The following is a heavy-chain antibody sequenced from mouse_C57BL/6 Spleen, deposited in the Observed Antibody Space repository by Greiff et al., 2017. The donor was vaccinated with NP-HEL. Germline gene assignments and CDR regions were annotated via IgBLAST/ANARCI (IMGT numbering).Heavy chain of an antibody. V-gene: IGHV7-3*01. J-gene: IGHJ2*01. CDR2: IRNKANGYTT. D-gene: IGHD2-3*01. CDR1: GFTFTDYY. Sequence: EVQLVESGGGLVQPGGSLSLSCAASGFTFTDYYMSWVRQPPGKALEWLGFIRNKANGYTTEYSASVKGRFTISRDNSQSILYLQMNALRAEDSATYYCARCPRGYYYFDYWGQGPTLTVSS. CDR3: ARCPRGYYYFDY.